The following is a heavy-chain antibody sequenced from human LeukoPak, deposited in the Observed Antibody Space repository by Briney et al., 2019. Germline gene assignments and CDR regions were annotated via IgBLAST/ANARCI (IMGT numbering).Heavy chain of an antibody. Sequence: SLRLSCAASGFTFDDYAMHWVRQAPGKGLEWVSGISWNSGSIGYADSVKGRFTISRDNAKNSLYLQMNSLRAEDTALYYCAKDRLRYFDWALGAWGQGTLVTVSS. CDR1: GFTFDDYA. V-gene: IGHV3-9*01. D-gene: IGHD3-9*01. CDR3: AKDRLRYFDWALGA. CDR2: ISWNSGSI. J-gene: IGHJ4*02.